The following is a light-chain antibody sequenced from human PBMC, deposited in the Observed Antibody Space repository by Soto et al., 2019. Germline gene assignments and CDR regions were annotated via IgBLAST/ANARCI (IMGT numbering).Light chain of an antibody. CDR1: QSVDIS. CDR2: GAS. J-gene: IGKJ5*01. CDR3: QQYRSWPLT. Sequence: EIVLTQSPATLSVSPGERVTLSCRASQSVDISLAWYQQKPGQAPRLLIYGASTRATDMPGTFSGRGSGTEFTLTITSLRPEDFGVYYCQQYRSWPLTFGQGTRLEIK. V-gene: IGKV3-15*01.